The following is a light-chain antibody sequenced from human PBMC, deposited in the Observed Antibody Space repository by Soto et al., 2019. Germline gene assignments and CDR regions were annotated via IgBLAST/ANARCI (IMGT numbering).Light chain of an antibody. CDR1: QGISNY. J-gene: IGKJ5*01. CDR2: AAS. CDR3: QQSNSYTPT. V-gene: IGKV1-16*02. Sequence: DIQMTQSASSLSPCVGNTLTITCGASQGISNYLAWFQQKQGKAPKSLIYAASSLQSGVPSKFSGSASGTDFTITISSLQTEDGTTYYGQQSNSYTPTFGQGTRLE.